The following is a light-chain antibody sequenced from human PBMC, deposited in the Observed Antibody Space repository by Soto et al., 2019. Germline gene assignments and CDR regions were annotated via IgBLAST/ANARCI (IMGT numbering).Light chain of an antibody. Sequence: QSVLTQPPSASGTPGQRVTISCSGSSSNIGSNTVNWYQQLPGTAPKLLISSNNERPSGVPDRFSGSKSGTSASLAISGLQSEDEADFYCAAWDDSLNAYVIGTGTKVTVL. CDR2: SNN. J-gene: IGLJ1*01. V-gene: IGLV1-44*01. CDR3: AAWDDSLNAYV. CDR1: SSNIGSNT.